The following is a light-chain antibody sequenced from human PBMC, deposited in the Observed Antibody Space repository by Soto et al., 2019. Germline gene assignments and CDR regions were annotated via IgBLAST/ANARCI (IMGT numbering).Light chain of an antibody. CDR2: GNS. Sequence: QSVLTQPPSLSGAPGQRVTISCTGSSSNIGAGYDVHWYQQLPGTAPKLLIYGNSNRPSGVPDRFSGSKSGTSASLAITGLQAEDEADYYCQSYDSSLSGSVVFGGGTKLTV. J-gene: IGLJ2*01. CDR1: SSNIGAGYD. CDR3: QSYDSSLSGSVV. V-gene: IGLV1-40*01.